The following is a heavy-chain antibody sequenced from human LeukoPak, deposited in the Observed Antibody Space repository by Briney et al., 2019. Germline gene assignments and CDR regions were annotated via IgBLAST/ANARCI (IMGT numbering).Heavy chain of an antibody. D-gene: IGHD3-16*01. CDR3: ASVYDYVQS. CDR1: GGSVSSGSYY. J-gene: IGHJ4*02. Sequence: SETLSLTCTVSGGSVSSGSYYWGWIRQPPGKGLEWIGYIYYSGSTNSNPSLKSRVTISVDTSKNQFSLKMSSVTAADTAVYYCASVYDYVQSWGQGTLVTVSS. CDR2: IYYSGST. V-gene: IGHV4-61*01.